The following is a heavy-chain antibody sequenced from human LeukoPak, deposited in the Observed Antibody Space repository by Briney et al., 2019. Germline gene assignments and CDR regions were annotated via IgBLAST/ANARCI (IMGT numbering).Heavy chain of an antibody. J-gene: IGHJ3*02. CDR2: ISYDGSNK. V-gene: IGHV3-30-3*01. Sequence: GGSLRLSCAASGFTFSSYAMHWVRQAPGKGLEWVAVISYDGSNKYYADSVKGRFTISRDNSKNTLYLQMNSLRAEDTAVYYCAGSWWELLTRGHDAFDIWGQGTMVTVSS. D-gene: IGHD1-26*01. CDR1: GFTFSSYA. CDR3: AGSWWELLTRGHDAFDI.